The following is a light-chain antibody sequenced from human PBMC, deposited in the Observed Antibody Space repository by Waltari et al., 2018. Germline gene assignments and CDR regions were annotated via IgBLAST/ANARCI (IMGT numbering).Light chain of an antibody. J-gene: IGLJ2*01. CDR2: DND. CDR3: ATWDNSLTEVV. Sequence: QSVLTQPPSVSAAPGQKVTISCSGSTPNIGSYYVSWYHQLPGAAPKLLIYDNDKRPSGIPDRFSASKSGTSATLGITGLQTGDEADYYCATWDNSLTEVVFGGGTKLTVL. CDR1: TPNIGSYY. V-gene: IGLV1-51*01.